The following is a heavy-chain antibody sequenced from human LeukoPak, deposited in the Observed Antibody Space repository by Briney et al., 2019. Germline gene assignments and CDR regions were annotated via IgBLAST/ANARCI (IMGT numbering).Heavy chain of an antibody. CDR1: GFTFSNAW. Sequence: PGGCLRLSCAVSGFTFSNAWMSWVRQTPGRGLEWAGRIKSKTDGGTTDYAAPVKGRFTISRDDSKNTLYLQMSSLKTEDTAVYYCAAGMITFGGLIATYGMDVWGQGTTVTVSS. CDR2: IKSKTDGGTT. J-gene: IGHJ6*02. D-gene: IGHD3-16*02. CDR3: AAGMITFGGLIATYGMDV. V-gene: IGHV3-15*01.